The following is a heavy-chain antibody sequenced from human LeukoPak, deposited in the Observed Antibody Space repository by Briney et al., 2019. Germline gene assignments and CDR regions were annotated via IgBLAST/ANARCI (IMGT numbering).Heavy chain of an antibody. J-gene: IGHJ3*01. V-gene: IGHV4-59*01. CDR1: GGSISTYY. CDR2: VFYTGST. D-gene: IGHD6-19*01. CDR3: VRLDPQFDSFDV. Sequence: SETLSLTCIVSGGSISTYYWTWIRQPPGKGLEWIGNVFYTGSTNYNPSLRSRVTVSVDTSKYQFSLQLTSVAAADTAVYYCVRLDPQFDSFDVWGQGTLVTVSS.